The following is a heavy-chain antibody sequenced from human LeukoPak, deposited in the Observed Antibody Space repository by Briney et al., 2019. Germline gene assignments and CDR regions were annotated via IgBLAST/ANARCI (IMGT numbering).Heavy chain of an antibody. V-gene: IGHV5-51*01. J-gene: IGHJ5*02. CDR1: GYSFTSYW. Sequence: GESLKISCKGSGYSFTSYWIGWVRQMPGKGLEWMGIIYPGDSDTRYSPSFQGQVIISADKSISTAYLQWSSLKASDTAMYYCARSIAAAGRGNWFDPWGQGTLVTVSS. D-gene: IGHD6-13*01. CDR3: ARSIAAAGRGNWFDP. CDR2: IYPGDSDT.